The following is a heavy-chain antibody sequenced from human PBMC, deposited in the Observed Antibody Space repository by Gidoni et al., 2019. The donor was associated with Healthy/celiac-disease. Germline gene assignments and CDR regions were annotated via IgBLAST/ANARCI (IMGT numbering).Heavy chain of an antibody. J-gene: IGHJ2*01. CDR1: GFTFSSYD. CDR3: ARGFREQQPYYWYFDL. V-gene: IGHV3-13*01. CDR2: IGTAGDT. Sequence: EVQLVESGGGLVQPGGSLRLSCAASGFTFSSYDMHWVRQATGKGLECVSAIGTAGDTYYPRSVKGLFTISRANAKNSLYLQMNTLRAGDTAVSYCARGFREQQPYYWYFDLWGRGTLVTVSS. D-gene: IGHD6-13*01.